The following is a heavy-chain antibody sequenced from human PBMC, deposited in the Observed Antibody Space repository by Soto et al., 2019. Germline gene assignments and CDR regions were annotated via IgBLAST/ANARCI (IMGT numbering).Heavy chain of an antibody. D-gene: IGHD2-21*01. CDR2: ISAGGNTK. Sequence: QVQLVESGGGVVQPGTSLRLACAASGFTLSNIGMQWVRQAPGKGLEWVAVISAGGNTKYYADSVKGRFTISRDNSQNTLFLQMNSLRTEDTAVYYCAKESGGERYAAYFDLWGQGTLVTVS. J-gene: IGHJ4*02. V-gene: IGHV3-30*18. CDR1: GFTLSNIG. CDR3: AKESGGERYAAYFDL.